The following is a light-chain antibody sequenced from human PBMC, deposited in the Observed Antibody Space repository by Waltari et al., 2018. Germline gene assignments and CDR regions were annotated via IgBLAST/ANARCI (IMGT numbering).Light chain of an antibody. CDR2: STN. CDR1: SGSVTTSYH. Sequence: QTVVTQEPSFSVSPGGTVTLTCGLSSGSVTTSYHPACYQQTPGQAPRTLIYSTNTRSSGVPDRFSGSILGNKAALTITGAQADDESDYYCVLYMGSGIWVFGGGTKLTVL. J-gene: IGLJ3*02. CDR3: VLYMGSGIWV. V-gene: IGLV8-61*01.